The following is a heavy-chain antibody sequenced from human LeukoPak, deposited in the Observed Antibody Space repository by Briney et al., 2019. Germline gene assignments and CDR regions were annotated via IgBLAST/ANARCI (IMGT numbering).Heavy chain of an antibody. CDR2: IYYSGTT. J-gene: IGHJ4*02. V-gene: IGHV4-39*01. Sequence: ASETLSLTCTVSGGSISSSRYYWGWIRQPPGKGLEWIGSIYYSGTTNYNPSLKSRVTMSVDTSKNQFSLKLSSVTAADTAVYYCSRNLVGATIFWFGYWGQGTLVTVSS. CDR3: SRNLVGATIFWFGY. CDR1: GGSISSSRYY. D-gene: IGHD1-26*01.